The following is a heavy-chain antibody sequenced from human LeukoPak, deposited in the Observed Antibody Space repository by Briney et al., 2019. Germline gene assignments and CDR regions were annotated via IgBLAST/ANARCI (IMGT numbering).Heavy chain of an antibody. D-gene: IGHD3-10*01. CDR2: ISGSGGST. Sequence: GGSLRLSCAATGFTFSSYAMSWVRQAPGKGLEWVSGISGSGGSTYYADSVKGRFTISRDSSKNTLYLQMNTLRAEDTAVYYCAKSYYYNSGSWGIFDYWGQGTLVTVSS. J-gene: IGHJ4*02. CDR1: GFTFSSYA. V-gene: IGHV3-23*01. CDR3: AKSYYYNSGSWGIFDY.